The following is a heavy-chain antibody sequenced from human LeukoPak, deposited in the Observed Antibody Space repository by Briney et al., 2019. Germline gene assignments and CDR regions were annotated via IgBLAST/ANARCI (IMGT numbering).Heavy chain of an antibody. D-gene: IGHD3-9*01. CDR3: AKEAITVLRYFDWLSPFDY. J-gene: IGHJ4*02. V-gene: IGHV3-30*18. CDR2: ISYDGSNK. Sequence: GGSLRLSCAASGFTFRSYAMSWVRQAPGKGLEWVAVISYDGSNKYYADSVKGRFTISRDNSKNTLYLQMNSLRAEDTAVYYCAKEAITVLRYFDWLSPFDYWGQGTLVTVSS. CDR1: GFTFRSYA.